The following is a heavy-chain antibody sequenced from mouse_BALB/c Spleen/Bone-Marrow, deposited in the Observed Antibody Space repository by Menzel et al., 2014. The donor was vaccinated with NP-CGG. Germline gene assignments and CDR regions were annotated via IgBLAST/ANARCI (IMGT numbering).Heavy chain of an antibody. CDR1: GYTFTDYA. D-gene: IGHD2-10*01. Sequence: VQLQQSGPELVRPGASVKISCKGSGYTFTDYAMHWVKQSHAKSLEWIGVISIYYGNTNYNQKFKGKATMTVDKSSNTAYMELARLTSEDSAIYYCARSPSYGNYFDYWGQGTTLTVSS. V-gene: IGHV1-67*01. J-gene: IGHJ2*01. CDR3: ARSPSYGNYFDY. CDR2: ISIYYGNT.